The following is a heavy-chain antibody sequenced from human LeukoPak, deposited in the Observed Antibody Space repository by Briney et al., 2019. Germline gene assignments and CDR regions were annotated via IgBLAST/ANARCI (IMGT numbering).Heavy chain of an antibody. CDR2: IKQDGSEK. CDR1: GFTFSSYW. J-gene: IGHJ4*02. V-gene: IGHV3-7*01. Sequence: PGGSLRLSCAASGFTFSSYWMSWVRQAPGKGLEWVANIKQDGSEKYYVDSVKGRFTISRDNAKNSLYLQMNSLRAEDTAVYYCAKDAGYNYAYSFDYWGQGTLLTVSS. D-gene: IGHD5-18*01. CDR3: AKDAGYNYAYSFDY.